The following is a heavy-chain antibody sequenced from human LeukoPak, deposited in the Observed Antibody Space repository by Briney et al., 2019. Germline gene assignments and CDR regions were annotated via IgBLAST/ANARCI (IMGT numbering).Heavy chain of an antibody. CDR1: GYTFTSYG. J-gene: IGHJ4*02. D-gene: IGHD6-13*01. CDR3: ARGAAAGTSSTYSFDY. V-gene: IGHV1-18*01. Sequence: SVKVSCKASGYTFTSYGISWVRQAPGQGLEWMGWISAYNGNTNYAQKLQGRVTMTTDTSTSTAYMELRSLRSDDTAVYYCARGAAAGTSSTYSFDYWGQGTLVTVSS. CDR2: ISAYNGNT.